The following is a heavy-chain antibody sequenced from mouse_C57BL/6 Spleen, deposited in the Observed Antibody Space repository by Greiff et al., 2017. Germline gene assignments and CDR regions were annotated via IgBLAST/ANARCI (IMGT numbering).Heavy chain of an antibody. CDR1: GYSITSGYY. D-gene: IGHD4-1*01. V-gene: IGHV3-6*01. Sequence: EVQLQQSGPGLVKPSQSLSLTCSVTGYSITSGYYWNWIRQFPGNKLEWMGYISYDGSNNYNPSLKNRISITRDTSKNQFFLKLNSVTTEDTATYYCARGGIYYYAMYYWGQGTSVTVSS. J-gene: IGHJ4*01. CDR3: ARGGIYYYAMYY. CDR2: ISYDGSN.